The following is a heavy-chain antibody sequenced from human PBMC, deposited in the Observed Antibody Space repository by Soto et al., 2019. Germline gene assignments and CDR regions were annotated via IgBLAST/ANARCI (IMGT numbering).Heavy chain of an antibody. CDR3: ASFKYYYGSGSMEPDYYYGMDV. CDR1: GGSISSSSYY. Sequence: SETLSLTCTVSGGSISSSSYYWGWIRQPPGKGLGWIGSIYYSGSTYYNPSLKSRVTISVDTSKNQFSLKLSSVTAADTAVYYCASFKYYYGSGSMEPDYYYGMDVWGQGTTVT. D-gene: IGHD3-10*01. CDR2: IYYSGST. V-gene: IGHV4-39*01. J-gene: IGHJ6*02.